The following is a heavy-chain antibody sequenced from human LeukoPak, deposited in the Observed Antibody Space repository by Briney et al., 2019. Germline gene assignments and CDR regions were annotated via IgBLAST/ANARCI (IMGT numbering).Heavy chain of an antibody. J-gene: IGHJ4*02. Sequence: PSETLSLTCTVSGGSITSYYWSWIRQPPGKGLEWIGYIYYSGSTNYNPSLKSRVTISVDSSRTHFSLKLSSVTAADTAVYYCARGYGDYYFDYWGQGTLVTVSS. CDR2: IYYSGST. D-gene: IGHD4-17*01. V-gene: IGHV4-59*01. CDR3: ARGYGDYYFDY. CDR1: GGSITSYY.